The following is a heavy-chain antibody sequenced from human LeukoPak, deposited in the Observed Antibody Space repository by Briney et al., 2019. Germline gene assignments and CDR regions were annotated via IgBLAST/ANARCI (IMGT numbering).Heavy chain of an antibody. V-gene: IGHV3-23*01. CDR1: GFTFSSYA. Sequence: PGGSLRLSCAASGFTFSSYAMSWVRQAPGKGLEWVSGINGSGGRTYYGDSVKGRFTISRDNSKNTLYLQMNSLRAEDTAVYYCARVFGGNSFGDYWGQGTLVTVSS. J-gene: IGHJ4*02. D-gene: IGHD4-23*01. CDR3: ARVFGGNSFGDY. CDR2: INGSGGRT.